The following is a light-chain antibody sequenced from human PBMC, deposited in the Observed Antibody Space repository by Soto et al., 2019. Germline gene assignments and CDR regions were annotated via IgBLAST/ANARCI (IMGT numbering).Light chain of an antibody. CDR1: SSDVGVYNY. CDR2: EVS. Sequence: QSALTQPASVSGSPRQSITFSCTGTSSDVGVYNYVSWYQQHPGKAPKLMIYEVSHRPSGVSNRFSGSKSGNTASLTISGLQAEDEADYYCSSYTSSNTWVFGGGTKLTVL. J-gene: IGLJ3*02. V-gene: IGLV2-14*01. CDR3: SSYTSSNTWV.